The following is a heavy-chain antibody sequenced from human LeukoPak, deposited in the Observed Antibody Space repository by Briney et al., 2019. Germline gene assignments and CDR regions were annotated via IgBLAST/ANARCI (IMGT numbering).Heavy chain of an antibody. V-gene: IGHV4-39*07. J-gene: IGHJ4*02. CDR1: GFTFSLYW. D-gene: IGHD3-22*01. CDR3: ARGSGYYYDSTNFDY. Sequence: GSLRLSCAASGFTFSLYWMTWIRQPPGKGLEWIGSIYYSGSTYYNPSLKSRVTISVDTSKNQFSLKLSSVTAADTAVYYCARGSGYYYDSTNFDYWGQGTLVTVSS. CDR2: IYYSGST.